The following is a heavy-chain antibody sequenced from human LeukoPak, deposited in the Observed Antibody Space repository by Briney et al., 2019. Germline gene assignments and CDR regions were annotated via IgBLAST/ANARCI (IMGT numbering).Heavy chain of an antibody. CDR3: LKDLYKGDSSSWYYFHY. V-gene: IGHV3-64D*06. Sequence: GESLKISCSASGFIISNYAMHWVRQAPGKGLEYLSAISANGGSTYYADSVKGRFTISRDNSRNTLYLQMSSLRAEDTVIYHCLKDLYKGDSSSWYYFHYWGQGTLVTVSS. D-gene: IGHD6-13*01. J-gene: IGHJ4*02. CDR2: ISANGGST. CDR1: GFIISNYA.